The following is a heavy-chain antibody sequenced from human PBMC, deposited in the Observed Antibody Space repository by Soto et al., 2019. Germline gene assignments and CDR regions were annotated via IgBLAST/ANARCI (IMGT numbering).Heavy chain of an antibody. V-gene: IGHV1-2*02. CDR1: GYTFTGYY. CDR2: INPNSGGT. Sequence: ASVKVSCKASGYTFTGYYMHWVRQAPGQGLEWMGWINPNSGGTNYAQKFQGRVTMTRDTSISTAYMELSRLRSDDTAVYYCARGGCSGGSCYNEPWGQGALVTVSS. J-gene: IGHJ5*02. D-gene: IGHD2-15*01. CDR3: ARGGCSGGSCYNEP.